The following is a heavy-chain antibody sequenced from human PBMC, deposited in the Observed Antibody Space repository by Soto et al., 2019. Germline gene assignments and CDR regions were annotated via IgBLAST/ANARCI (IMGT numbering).Heavy chain of an antibody. Sequence: QVQLVESGGGVVQPGRSLRLSCAASGFTFSSYGMHWVRQAPGKGLEWVAVISYDGSNKYYADSVKGRFTISRDNSKNTLYLQMNSLRAEDTAVYYCSSGYFSARIDYWGQGTLVTVSS. D-gene: IGHD3-22*01. CDR1: GFTFSSYG. CDR3: SSGYFSARIDY. CDR2: ISYDGSNK. V-gene: IGHV3-30*03. J-gene: IGHJ4*02.